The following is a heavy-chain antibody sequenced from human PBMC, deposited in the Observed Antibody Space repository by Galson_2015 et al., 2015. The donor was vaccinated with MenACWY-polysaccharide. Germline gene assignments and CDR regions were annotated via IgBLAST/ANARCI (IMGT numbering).Heavy chain of an antibody. D-gene: IGHD3-10*01. CDR2: FDPEDGET. J-gene: IGHJ5*02. V-gene: IGHV1-24*01. CDR1: GYTLTELS. CDR3: ATITMVRGVIPEPNWFDP. Sequence: SVKVSCKVSGYTLTELSMHWVRQAPGKGLEWMGGFDPEDGETIYAQKFQGRVTMTENTSTDTAYMELSSLRSEDTAVYYCATITMVRGVIPEPNWFDPWGQGTLVTVSS.